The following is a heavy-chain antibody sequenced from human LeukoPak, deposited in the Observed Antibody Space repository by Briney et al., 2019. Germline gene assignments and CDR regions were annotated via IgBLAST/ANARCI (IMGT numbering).Heavy chain of an antibody. D-gene: IGHD4-17*01. CDR1: GGSISSYY. CDR2: IYYSGST. CDR3: ARGSRSLGVTTVTRGFDY. V-gene: IGHV4-59*01. J-gene: IGHJ4*02. Sequence: SETLSLTCNVSGGSISSYYWSWIRQPPGKGLEWIGYIYYSGSTNYNPSLNSRVTMSVDTSKNQFSLKLSSVTAADTAVYYCARGSRSLGVTTVTRGFDYWGQGTLVTVSS.